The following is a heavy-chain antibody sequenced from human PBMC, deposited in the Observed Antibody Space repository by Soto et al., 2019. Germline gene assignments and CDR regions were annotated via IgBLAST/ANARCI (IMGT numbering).Heavy chain of an antibody. CDR2: IKGDVTIA. V-gene: IGHV3-74*01. CDR1: GFTFSSYW. D-gene: IGHD1-1*01. J-gene: IGHJ3*01. Sequence: GGSLRLSCAASGFTFSSYWMHWVRQAPGKGLVWVSRIKGDVTIANYADFVKGRFTISRDNAKNTLYLQIDSLRAEDTAVYYCARGIPGHYGFDVWGQGTMVTVSS. CDR3: ARGIPGHYGFDV.